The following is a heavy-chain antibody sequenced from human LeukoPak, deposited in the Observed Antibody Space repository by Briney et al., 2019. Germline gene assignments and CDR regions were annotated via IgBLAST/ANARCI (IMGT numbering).Heavy chain of an antibody. CDR3: ARECSSTTCYTRSFDP. V-gene: IGHV4-38-2*02. Sequence: SETLSLTCTVSGYSISSGYYWGWIRQPPGKGLEWIGNIYHSGSTYYNPSLKSRVTMSRDTSKNQFSQNLNSVTATDTAVYYCARECSSTTCYTRSFDPWGQGTLVTVSS. J-gene: IGHJ5*02. D-gene: IGHD2-2*02. CDR2: IYHSGST. CDR1: GYSISSGYY.